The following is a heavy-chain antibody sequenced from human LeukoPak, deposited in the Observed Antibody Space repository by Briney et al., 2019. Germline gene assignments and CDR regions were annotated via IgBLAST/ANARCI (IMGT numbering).Heavy chain of an antibody. D-gene: IGHD6-13*01. CDR3: AKVASSSWYGGRFDP. J-gene: IGHJ5*02. Sequence: SETLSLTCTVSGGSISTYYWSWIRQPPRKGLEWIGYIYYSGSTNYNPSLKSRVTISVDTSKNQFSLKLSSVTAADTAMYYCAKVASSSWYGGRFDPWGQGTLVTVSS. CDR1: GGSISTYY. CDR2: IYYSGST. V-gene: IGHV4-59*01.